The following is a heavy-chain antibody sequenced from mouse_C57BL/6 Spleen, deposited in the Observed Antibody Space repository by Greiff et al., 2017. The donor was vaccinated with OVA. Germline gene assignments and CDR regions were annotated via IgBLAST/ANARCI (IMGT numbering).Heavy chain of an antibody. Sequence: QVQLQQPGAELVMPGASVKLSCKASGYTFTSYWMHWVKQRPGQGLEWIGEIDPSDSYTNYNQKFKGKSTLTVDKSSSTAYIQLSSLTSEDSAVYYCARSYYGPDYWGQGTSVTVSS. CDR1: GYTFTSYW. D-gene: IGHD1-2*01. CDR3: ARSYYGPDY. J-gene: IGHJ4*01. V-gene: IGHV1-69*01. CDR2: IDPSDSYT.